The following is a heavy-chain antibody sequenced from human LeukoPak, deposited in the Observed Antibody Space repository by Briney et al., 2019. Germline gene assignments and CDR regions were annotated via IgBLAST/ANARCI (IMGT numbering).Heavy chain of an antibody. CDR3: ARGGTFGVDISDY. CDR1: GFTFSSYE. J-gene: IGHJ4*02. V-gene: IGHV3-21*01. CDR2: ISSSSRNT. Sequence: GGSLRLSCAASGFTFSSYEMNWVRQAPGKGLEWVSSISSSSRNTYYADSVKGRFTISRDNAKNSLYLQMNSLRAEDTAVYYCARGGTFGVDISDYWGQGTLVTVSS. D-gene: IGHD3-3*01.